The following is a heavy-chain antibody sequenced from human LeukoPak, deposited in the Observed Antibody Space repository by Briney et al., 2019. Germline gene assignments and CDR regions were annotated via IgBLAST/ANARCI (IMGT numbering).Heavy chain of an antibody. CDR2: IRNKPHSYTT. CDR3: TRVRHGDYFDP. D-gene: IGHD4-17*01. Sequence: PGGSLRLSCAASGFTFSDAYMDWVRQAPGKGLQLVGRIRNKPHSYTTDYAASVKGRFTISRDDSKNSLFLQLNSLKIEDPAVYYCTRVRHGDYFDPWGLGTLVTVSS. CDR1: GFTFSDAY. J-gene: IGHJ4*02. V-gene: IGHV3-72*01.